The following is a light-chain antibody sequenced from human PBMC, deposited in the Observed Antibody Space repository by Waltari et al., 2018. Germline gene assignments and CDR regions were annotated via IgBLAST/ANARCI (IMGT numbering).Light chain of an antibody. CDR1: SSNIGAGYE. J-gene: IGLJ1*01. CDR2: GNT. Sequence: QSVLTQPPSVSGAPGERVTISYTGSSSNIGAGYEVHWYQQVPGTAPKLLIYGNTNRPSGVPDRVSGSKSGTSASLAITGLQAEDESDYYCQSYDSSGHYVFGSGTKVTVL. CDR3: QSYDSSGHYV. V-gene: IGLV1-40*01.